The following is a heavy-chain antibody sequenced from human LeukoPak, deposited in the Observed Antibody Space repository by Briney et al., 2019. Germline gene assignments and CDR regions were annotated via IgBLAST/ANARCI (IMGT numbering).Heavy chain of an antibody. V-gene: IGHV7-4-1*02. CDR1: GYTFTSYA. CDR3: AREGSIAAAGTTYYYGMDV. J-gene: IGHJ6*02. CDR2: INTNTGNP. D-gene: IGHD6-13*01. Sequence: ASVKVSCKASGYTFTSYAMNWVRQAPGQGLEWMGWINTNTGNPTYAQGFKGRFVFSLDTSVSTAYLQTSSLKAEDTAVYYCAREGSIAAAGTTYYYGMDVWGQGTTVTVS.